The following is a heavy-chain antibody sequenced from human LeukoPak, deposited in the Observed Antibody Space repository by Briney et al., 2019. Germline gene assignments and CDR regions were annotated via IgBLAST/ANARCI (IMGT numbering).Heavy chain of an antibody. CDR1: GFTFSSYE. Sequence: GGSLRLSCAASGFTFSSYEMNWVRQAPGKGLEWVSYISSSSSYIYYADSVKGRFTISRDNAKNSLYLQMNSLRAEDTAVYYCASVGSGKNYWGQGTLVTVSS. CDR3: ASVGSGKNY. J-gene: IGHJ4*02. D-gene: IGHD3-10*01. V-gene: IGHV3-21*05. CDR2: ISSSSSYI.